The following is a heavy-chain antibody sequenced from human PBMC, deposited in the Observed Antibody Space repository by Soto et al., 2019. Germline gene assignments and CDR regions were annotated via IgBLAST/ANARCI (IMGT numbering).Heavy chain of an antibody. CDR2: TYYRSNWRH. CDR1: GDSVSSNTAA. Sequence: PSQTLSLTCAISGDSVSSNTAAWNWIRSSPSRGLEWLGRTYYRSNWRHDYAVSVKSRITVNPDTSKNHFSLQLNSVTPADTDVYYCERGVAGSGFELWGQGTLVTVSS. J-gene: IGHJ4*02. CDR3: ERGVAGSGFEL. V-gene: IGHV6-1*01. D-gene: IGHD6-19*01.